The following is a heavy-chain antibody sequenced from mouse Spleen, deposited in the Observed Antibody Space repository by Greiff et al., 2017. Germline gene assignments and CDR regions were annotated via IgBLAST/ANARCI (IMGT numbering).Heavy chain of an antibody. CDR3: ARSYGYYAMDY. CDR1: GYSFTGYY. J-gene: IGHJ4*01. Sequence: VQLQQSGPELVKPGASVKISCKASGYSFTGYYMNWVKQSPEKSLEWIGEINPSTGGTTYNQKFKAKATLTVDKSSSTAYMQLKSLTSEDSAVYYCARSYGYYAMDYWGQGTSVTVSS. CDR2: INPSTGGT. D-gene: IGHD1-1*02. V-gene: IGHV1-42*01.